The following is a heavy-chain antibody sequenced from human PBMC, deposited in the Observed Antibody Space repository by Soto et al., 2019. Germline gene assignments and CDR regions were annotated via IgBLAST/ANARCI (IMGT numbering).Heavy chain of an antibody. J-gene: IGHJ4*02. Sequence: ASVQVSCKASGYTFTSSYMHWVRQAPGQGLEWMGIINPRGGSTSYAQTFQGRVTMTRDTSTSTGYRELSSLGAEVTAVYYCATSSDSSSWYYFDNWGQGTLVTVSS. CDR1: GYTFTSSY. CDR3: ATSSDSSSWYYFDN. D-gene: IGHD6-13*01. V-gene: IGHV1-46*01. CDR2: INPRGGST.